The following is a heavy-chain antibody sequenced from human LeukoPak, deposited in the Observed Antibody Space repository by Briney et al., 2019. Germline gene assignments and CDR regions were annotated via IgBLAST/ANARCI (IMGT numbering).Heavy chain of an antibody. D-gene: IGHD4-17*01. CDR3: ARDLGDYGENYYYGMDV. J-gene: IGHJ6*02. CDR1: GGTFSSYA. V-gene: IGHV1-69*13. Sequence: GASVKVSCKASGGTFSSYAISWVRQAPGQGPEWMGGIIPIFGTANYAQKFQGRVTITADESTSTAYMELSSLRSEDTAVYYCARDLGDYGENYYYGMDVWGQGTTVTVSS. CDR2: IIPIFGTA.